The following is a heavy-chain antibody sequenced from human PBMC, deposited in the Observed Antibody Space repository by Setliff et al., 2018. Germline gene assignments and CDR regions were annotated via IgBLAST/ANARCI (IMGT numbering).Heavy chain of an antibody. D-gene: IGHD5-18*01. J-gene: IGHJ3*02. V-gene: IGHV4-39*07. CDR2: IFNSGST. CDR1: GDSFSSSSSYY. Sequence: PSETLSLTCTAPGDSFSSSSSYYWGWIRQPPGKGLEWIGTIFNSGSTFYSPSLKSRVTMSVDTSKNQLSLEVTSVTAADTAVYYCARVPRFTDTRNAFDIWGQGTMVT. CDR3: ARVPRFTDTRNAFDI.